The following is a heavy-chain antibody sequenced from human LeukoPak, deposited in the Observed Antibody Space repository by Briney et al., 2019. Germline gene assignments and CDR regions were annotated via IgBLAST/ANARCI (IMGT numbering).Heavy chain of an antibody. CDR3: ARHGFSGSTAAFDI. V-gene: IGHV3-30-3*01. Sequence: PGGSLRLSCAASGFTLSNYDMHWVRQAPGKGLEWVAVISDGGSNKYYADSVKGRFTMSRDSSKNTLHLQTNNLRAEDTAVYYCARHGFSGSTAAFDIWGQGTMVTVSS. D-gene: IGHD5-12*01. J-gene: IGHJ3*02. CDR1: GFTLSNYD. CDR2: ISDGGSNK.